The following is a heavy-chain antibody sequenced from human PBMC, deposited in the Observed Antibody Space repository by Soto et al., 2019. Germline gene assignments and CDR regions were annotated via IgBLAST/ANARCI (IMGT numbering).Heavy chain of an antibody. V-gene: IGHV4-59*01. CDR3: AAGEASSRNLAPYYLDY. D-gene: IGHD6-13*01. CDR2: IHYSGTT. CDR1: GGSMRNYF. J-gene: IGHJ4*02. Sequence: PSETLSLTGTGPGGSMRNYFWTWIRQPPGKGLEWIGYIHYSGTTSFFPSYNPSHRSRVTISEDTSKNQFSLKLLSVTTADTAVYFRAAGEASSRNLAPYYLDYWGQGTLVTVSS.